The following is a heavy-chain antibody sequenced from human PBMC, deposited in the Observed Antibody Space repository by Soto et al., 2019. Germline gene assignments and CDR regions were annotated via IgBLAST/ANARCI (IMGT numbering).Heavy chain of an antibody. CDR2: IYYSGST. J-gene: IGHJ4*02. CDR3: ASLCRGGSCGACVFDY. D-gene: IGHD2-15*01. V-gene: IGHV4-31*03. CDR1: GGSISSGGYY. Sequence: QVQLQESGPGLVKPSQTLSLTCTVSGGSISSGGYYWSWIRQHPGKGLEWIGYIYYSGSTYYIPSLTSRVTISVDSPKNEICVQRRSETAAHTAVYEGASLCRGGSCGACVFDYLGQGTLVTVSP.